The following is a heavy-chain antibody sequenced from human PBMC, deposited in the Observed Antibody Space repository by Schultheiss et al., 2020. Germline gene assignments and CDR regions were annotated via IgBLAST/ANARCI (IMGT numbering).Heavy chain of an antibody. J-gene: IGHJ6*02. CDR2: IWYDGSNK. Sequence: GGSLRLSCAASGFTFSSYAMHWVRQAPGKGLEWVAVIWYDGSNKYYADSVKGRFTISRDNAKNTLYLQMNSLRAEDTAVYYCAKDMWIQLWTRTDYYYYGMDVWGQGTTVTVSS. V-gene: IGHV3-33*06. CDR1: GFTFSSYA. D-gene: IGHD5-18*01. CDR3: AKDMWIQLWTRTDYYYYGMDV.